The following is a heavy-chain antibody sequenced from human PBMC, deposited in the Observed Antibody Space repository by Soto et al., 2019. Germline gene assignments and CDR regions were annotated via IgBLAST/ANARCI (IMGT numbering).Heavy chain of an antibody. D-gene: IGHD6-6*01. V-gene: IGHV3-15*01. Sequence: GGSLRLSCAASGFTFSNAWMSWVRQAPGKGLEWVGRIKSKTDGATADYAANVKGRFTISRDYSKNTLYLQMNSLKTEYAAVYYCTTDGGSSHPWGQGTLVTVSS. J-gene: IGHJ5*02. CDR1: GFTFSNAW. CDR2: IKSKTDGATA. CDR3: TTDGGSSHP.